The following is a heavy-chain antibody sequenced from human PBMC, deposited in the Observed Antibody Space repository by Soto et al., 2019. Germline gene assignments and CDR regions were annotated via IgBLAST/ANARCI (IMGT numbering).Heavy chain of an antibody. J-gene: IGHJ4*02. D-gene: IGHD4-4*01. CDR1: GFTFSSHA. CDR3: AKQKTTIATGLDY. Sequence: GGSLRLSCAASGFTFSSHALSWVRQAPGKGLEWVADISNSGVTTYHADSVKGRFTISRDNSRNTMYLQMNGLRGEDTALYYCAKQKTTIATGLDYWGPGTLVTVSS. CDR2: ISNSGVTT. V-gene: IGHV3-23*01.